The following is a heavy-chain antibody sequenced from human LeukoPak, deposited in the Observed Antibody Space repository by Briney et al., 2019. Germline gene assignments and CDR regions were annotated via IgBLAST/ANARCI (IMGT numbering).Heavy chain of an antibody. V-gene: IGHV4-39*07. J-gene: IGHJ5*02. CDR1: GGSISSGSYY. Sequence: SETLSLTCTVSGGSISSGSYYWSWIRQSPGKGLEWIGEINHSGSTNYNPSLKSRVTISVDTSKNQFSLKLSSVTAADTAVYYCAKKYQLLSRWYWSDPWGQGTLVTVSS. CDR3: AKKYQLLSRWYWSDP. CDR2: INHSGST. D-gene: IGHD2-2*01.